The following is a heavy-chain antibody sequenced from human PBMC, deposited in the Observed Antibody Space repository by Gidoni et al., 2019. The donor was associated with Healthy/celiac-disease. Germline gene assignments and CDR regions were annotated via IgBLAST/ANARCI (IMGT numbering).Heavy chain of an antibody. CDR3: ASMVAFPDY. D-gene: IGHD2-15*01. J-gene: IGHJ4*02. CDR1: GFTFSSYA. CDR2: ISYDGSNK. V-gene: IGHV3-30*04. Sequence: QVQLVESGGGVVQPGRSLRLSCAASGFTFSSYAMHWVRQAPGKGLEWVAVISYDGSNKYYADSVKGRFTISRDNSKNTLYLQMNSLRAEDTAVYYCASMVAFPDYWGQGTLVTVSS.